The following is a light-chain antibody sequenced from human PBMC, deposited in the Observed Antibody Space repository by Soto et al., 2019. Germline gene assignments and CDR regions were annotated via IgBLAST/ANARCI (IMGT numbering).Light chain of an antibody. CDR1: QSIGSW. Sequence: DITITQSPSTLSASVGDGVTITCRASQSIGSWLAWYQQKPGKAPKLLIYKATNLQSGVPSRFSGSGSGTDFSLTISSLQPVDSATYFCQRYNDFQYTFGPGTKLDI. V-gene: IGKV1-5*03. CDR2: KAT. CDR3: QRYNDFQYT. J-gene: IGKJ2*01.